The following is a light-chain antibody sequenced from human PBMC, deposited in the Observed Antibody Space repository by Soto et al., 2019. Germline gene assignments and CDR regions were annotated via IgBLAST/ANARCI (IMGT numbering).Light chain of an antibody. CDR2: DVS. CDR1: SSDVGAYTF. J-gene: IGLJ1*01. CDR3: NSYTSSSTHV. Sequence: QSALTQPASVSGSPGQSITISCTGTSSDVGAYTFVSWYQQHPDKVPTLMIFDVSRRPSGVSDRFSGSKSGNTASLTISGLQPEDEADYYCNSYTSSSTHVFGSGTKLTVL. V-gene: IGLV2-14*03.